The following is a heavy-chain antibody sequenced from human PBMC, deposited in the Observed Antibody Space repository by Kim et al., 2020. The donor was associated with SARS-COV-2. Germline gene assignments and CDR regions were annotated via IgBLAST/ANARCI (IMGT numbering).Heavy chain of an antibody. CDR2: IYPGDSDT. J-gene: IGHJ4*02. V-gene: IGHV5-51*01. CDR1: GYRFTNYW. CDR3: VRRLYCAGGAYHWGPFDY. Sequence: GESLKISCQGSGYRFTNYWIGWVRQMPGKGLEWVGIIYPGDSDTRYSPSFQGQVTISADKSISTAYLQWSGLRASDTAIYYCVRRLYCAGGAYHWGPFDYWGQGTLVTVSS. D-gene: IGHD2-8*02.